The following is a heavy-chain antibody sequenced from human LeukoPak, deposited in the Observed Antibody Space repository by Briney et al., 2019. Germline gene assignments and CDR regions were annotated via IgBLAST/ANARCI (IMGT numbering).Heavy chain of an antibody. Sequence: GGSLRLSCATSGFTFSSYAMNWVRQAPGKGLEWVSVVSGRGTTTYYADSVKGRFTISRDNSKNTLYLQMNSLRSEDTAVYYCAKGRIAAASTNWFDPWGQGTLVTVSS. CDR1: GFTFSSYA. J-gene: IGHJ5*02. CDR2: VSGRGTTT. D-gene: IGHD6-13*01. CDR3: AKGRIAAASTNWFDP. V-gene: IGHV3-23*01.